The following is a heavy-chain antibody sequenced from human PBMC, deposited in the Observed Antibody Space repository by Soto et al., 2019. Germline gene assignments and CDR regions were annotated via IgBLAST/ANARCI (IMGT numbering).Heavy chain of an antibody. CDR3: ASSGRIAAAGPNYYYYNYIAKNV. D-gene: IGHD6-13*01. CDR2: INAGNGNT. CDR1: GYTFTSYA. V-gene: IGHV1-3*01. J-gene: IGHJ6*02. Sequence: ASVKVSCKASGYTFTSYAMHWVRQSPGQRLEWMGWINAGNGNTKYSQKFQGRVTITRDTSASTAYMELSSLRSEDTAVYYCASSGRIAAAGPNYYYYNYIAKNVPGQGPTVTV.